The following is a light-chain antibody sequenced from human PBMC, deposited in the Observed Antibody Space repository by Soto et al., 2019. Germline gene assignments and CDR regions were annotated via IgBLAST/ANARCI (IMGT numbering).Light chain of an antibody. V-gene: IGKV3-20*01. CDR3: QQYESSPLT. CDR2: RAS. J-gene: IGKJ4*01. Sequence: EIVLTQSPATLSLSPGERATLSCRASQSVSSGFIAWYRQKPGQAPRLLIYRASTRATGIPDRFTGSGSGTASTLTLSRLEPEDFAVYYCQQYESSPLTFGGGTKVEIK. CDR1: QSVSSGF.